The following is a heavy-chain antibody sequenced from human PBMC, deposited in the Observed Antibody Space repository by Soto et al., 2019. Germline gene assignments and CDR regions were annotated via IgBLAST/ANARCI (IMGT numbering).Heavy chain of an antibody. D-gene: IGHD3-22*01. CDR2: ISGSGGST. J-gene: IGHJ4*02. V-gene: IGHV3-23*01. Sequence: GGSLRLSCAASGFTFSSYAMSWVRQAPGKGLEWVSAISGSGGSTYYADSVKGRFTISRDNSKNTLYLQMNSLRAEDTAVYYCAKDFPGDYYDSSGPAGYWGQGTLVTVSS. CDR3: AKDFPGDYYDSSGPAGY. CDR1: GFTFSSYA.